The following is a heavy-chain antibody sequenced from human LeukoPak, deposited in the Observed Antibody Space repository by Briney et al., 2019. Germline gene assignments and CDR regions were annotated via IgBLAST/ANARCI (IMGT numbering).Heavy chain of an antibody. D-gene: IGHD2-2*01. CDR2: ISSSSSTI. J-gene: IGHJ4*02. Sequence: GGSLRLSCAASGFTFSSYSMNWVRQAPGKGLEWVSYISSSSSTIYYADSVKGRFTISRDNAKNSLYLRMNSLRAEDTAVYYCARDRGDIVVVPAAPAFDYWGQGTLVTVSS. V-gene: IGHV3-48*01. CDR1: GFTFSSYS. CDR3: ARDRGDIVVVPAAPAFDY.